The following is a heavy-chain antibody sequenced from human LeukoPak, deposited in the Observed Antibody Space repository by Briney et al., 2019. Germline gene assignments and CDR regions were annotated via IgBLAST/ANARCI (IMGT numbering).Heavy chain of an antibody. CDR1: GFTLSNYA. CDR2: ISTDGKDK. CDR3: AKDQKWGPADYYFDS. J-gene: IGHJ4*02. Sequence: GGSLRLSCAASGFTLSNYAMPWVRQAPGKGLEWVTVISTDGKDKKYADSVKGRFAISRDNSKNTLDLQMNSLRAEDTAVYYCAKDQKWGPADYYFDSWGQGTLVTVSS. V-gene: IGHV3-30*18. D-gene: IGHD2-2*01.